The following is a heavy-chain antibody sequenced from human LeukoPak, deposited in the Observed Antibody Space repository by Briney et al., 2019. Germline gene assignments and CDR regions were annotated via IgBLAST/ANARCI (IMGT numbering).Heavy chain of an antibody. Sequence: LRLSCAASGFTVSSNYMSWIRQPPGKGLEWIGYIYNSGSTYYNPSLKSRVTISVDTSKNQFSLKLSSVTAADTAVYYCARVRGMDDSSDYYHYYFDYWGQGTLVTVSS. CDR1: GFTVSSNY. D-gene: IGHD3-22*01. V-gene: IGHV4-30-4*01. CDR3: ARVRGMDDSSDYYHYYFDY. CDR2: IYNSGST. J-gene: IGHJ4*02.